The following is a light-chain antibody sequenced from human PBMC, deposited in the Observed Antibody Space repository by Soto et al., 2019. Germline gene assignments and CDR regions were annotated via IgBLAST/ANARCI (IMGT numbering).Light chain of an antibody. CDR1: QGIGSW. J-gene: IGKJ4*01. CDR2: AAS. V-gene: IGKV1D-12*01. CDR3: QQANSFPPT. Sequence: DIQLAQSPSSVSASVGDRVTITCRASQGIGSWLAWYQQKPGKAPKLLIYAASTLQSGVPSRFSGSGSGTDFTLTISSLQPEDFASDHCQQANSFPPTFGGGTNVEIQ.